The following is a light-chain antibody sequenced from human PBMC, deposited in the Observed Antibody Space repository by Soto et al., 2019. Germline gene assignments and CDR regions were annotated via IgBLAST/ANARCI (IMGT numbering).Light chain of an antibody. J-gene: IGLJ1*01. V-gene: IGLV2-14*01. CDR2: EVT. Sequence: QSALTQPASVSGSPGQSITVSCTGSSGDIGYVNYVSWYQQHPGKAPKLLIYEVTNRPSGVSDRFSGSKSGNKASLTISGLQAEHEADPYCRSYITTSVLYVSGTGTKVTV. CDR1: SGDIGYVNY. CDR3: RSYITTSVLYV.